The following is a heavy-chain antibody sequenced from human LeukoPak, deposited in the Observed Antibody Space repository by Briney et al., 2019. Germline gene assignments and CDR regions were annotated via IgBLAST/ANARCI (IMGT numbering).Heavy chain of an antibody. CDR3: AKGVRSVVVPAAILYY. Sequence: PGGSLRLSCAASGFTFSSYAMSWVRQAPGKGLEWVSAISGSGGSTYYADSVKGRFTISRDNSKNTLYLQMNSLRAEDTAVYYCAKGVRSVVVPAAILYYWGQGTLVTVSS. D-gene: IGHD2-2*01. CDR1: GFTFSSYA. J-gene: IGHJ4*02. CDR2: ISGSGGST. V-gene: IGHV3-23*01.